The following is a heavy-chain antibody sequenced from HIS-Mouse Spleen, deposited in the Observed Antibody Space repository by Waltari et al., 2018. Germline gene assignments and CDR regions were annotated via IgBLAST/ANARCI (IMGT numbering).Heavy chain of an antibody. Sequence: EVQLVESGGGLVKPGGSLRLSCAASGFTFRRYSMNWVRQAPGKGLEWVSSISSSSSYIYYADSVKGRFTISRDNAKNSLYLQMNSLRAEDTAVYYCARVYSSSSEFDYWGQGTLVTVSS. D-gene: IGHD6-6*01. CDR1: GFTFRRYS. CDR3: ARVYSSSSEFDY. J-gene: IGHJ4*02. V-gene: IGHV3-21*01. CDR2: ISSSSSYI.